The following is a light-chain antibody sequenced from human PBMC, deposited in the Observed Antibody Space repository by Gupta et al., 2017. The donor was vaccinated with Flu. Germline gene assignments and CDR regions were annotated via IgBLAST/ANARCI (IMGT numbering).Light chain of an antibody. CDR2: GAS. V-gene: IGKV3-20*01. CDR1: QSVSNNY. J-gene: IGKJ2*01. CDR3: QQYGSSPDT. Sequence: GTLSLAPGERATLSCRASQSVSNNYLAWYQQKAGQAPRVLIYGASSRATGIPDRFSGSGSGTDFTLTISRLEPEDFAVYYCQQYGSSPDTFGQGTKLEIK.